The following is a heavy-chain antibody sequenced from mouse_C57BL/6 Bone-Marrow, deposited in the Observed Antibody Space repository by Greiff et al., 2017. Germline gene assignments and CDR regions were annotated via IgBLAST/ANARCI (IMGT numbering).Heavy chain of an antibody. CDR3: TRGLRRRGYYFDY. D-gene: IGHD2-4*01. Sequence: QVQLQQSGAELVRPGASVTLSCKASGYTFTDYEMHWVKQTPVHGLEWIGAIDPETGGTAYNQKFKGKAILTADKSSSTAYMELRSLTSEDSAVYYGTRGLRRRGYYFDYGGQGTTLTVSS. V-gene: IGHV1-15*01. J-gene: IGHJ2*01. CDR1: GYTFTDYE. CDR2: IDPETGGT.